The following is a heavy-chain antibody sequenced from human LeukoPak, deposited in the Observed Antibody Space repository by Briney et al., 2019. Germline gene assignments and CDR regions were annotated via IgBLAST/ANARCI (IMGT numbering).Heavy chain of an antibody. CDR3: ARRVRGYSYGVFEY. CDR2: IYYSGST. CDR1: GGSISSSGYY. D-gene: IGHD5-18*01. J-gene: IGHJ4*02. V-gene: IGHV4-39*07. Sequence: SETLSLTCTVSGGSISSSGYYWGWIRQPPGKGLEWIGSIYYSGSTYYNPSLKSRVTISVDTSKNQFSLKLSSVTAADTAVYYCARRVRGYSYGVFEYWGKGTLVTVS.